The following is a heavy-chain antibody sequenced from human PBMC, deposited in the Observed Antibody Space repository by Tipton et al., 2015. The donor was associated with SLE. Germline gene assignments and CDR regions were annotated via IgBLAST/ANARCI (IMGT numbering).Heavy chain of an antibody. J-gene: IGHJ6*02. CDR1: GGSFSGYY. D-gene: IGHD6-6*01. V-gene: IGHV4-34*01. CDR2: INHSGST. CDR3: ARDLEQLIGMDV. Sequence: TLSLTCAVYGGSFSGYYWSWIRQPPGKGLEWIGEINHSGSTNYNPSLKSRVTISVDTSKNQFSLKLSSVTAADTAAYYCARDLEQLIGMDVWGQGTTVTVSS.